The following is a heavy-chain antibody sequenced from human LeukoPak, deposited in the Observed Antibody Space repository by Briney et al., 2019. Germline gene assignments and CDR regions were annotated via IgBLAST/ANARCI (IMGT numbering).Heavy chain of an antibody. CDR3: ARTYYYYYYMDV. Sequence: SQTLSLTCTVSGGSISSGDYYWSWIRQPPGKGLEWIGYIYYSGSTYYNPSLKSRVTISVDTPKNQFSLKLSSVTAADTAVYYCARTYYYYYYMDVWGKGTTVTVSS. J-gene: IGHJ6*03. V-gene: IGHV4-30-4*08. CDR1: GGSISSGDYY. CDR2: IYYSGST.